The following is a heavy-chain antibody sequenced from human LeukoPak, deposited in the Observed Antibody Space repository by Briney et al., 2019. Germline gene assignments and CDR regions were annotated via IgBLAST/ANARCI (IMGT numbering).Heavy chain of an antibody. CDR1: GYSFTSYW. J-gene: IGHJ4*02. CDR2: IYPGDSDT. CDR3: ARLSDYYGSGSYLGY. Sequence: GESLKISCKGSGYSFTSYWIGWVRQMPGKGLEGMGIIYPGDSDTRYSPSFQGQVPISADKSISTAYLQWSSLKASDTAMYYCARLSDYYGSGSYLGYWGQGTLVTVSS. V-gene: IGHV5-51*01. D-gene: IGHD3-10*01.